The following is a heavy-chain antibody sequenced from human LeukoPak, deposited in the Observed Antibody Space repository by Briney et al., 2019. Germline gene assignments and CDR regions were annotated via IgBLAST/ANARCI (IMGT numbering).Heavy chain of an antibody. J-gene: IGHJ6*04. V-gene: IGHV3-7*01. D-gene: IGHD3-3*01. CDR3: ARLEAV. CDR1: GFTFSWFW. Sequence: GGSLRLSCAASGFTFSWFWMSWVRQPPGKGMEWVANIKEDGSEKYYVDSVKGRFTISKDNAKNSLYLQMNSLRVEDTAVYYCARLEAVWGKGTTVTVSS. CDR2: IKEDGSEK.